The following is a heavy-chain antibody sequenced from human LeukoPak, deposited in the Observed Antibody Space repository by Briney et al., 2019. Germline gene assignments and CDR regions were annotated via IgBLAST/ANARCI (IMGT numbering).Heavy chain of an antibody. CDR2: IRSKANSYEK. V-gene: IGHV3-73*01. CDR1: GFTFSGSA. Sequence: GGSLRLSCAASGFTFSGSAMHWVRQASGKGLEWVGRIRSKANSYEKAYGASVKGRFNIYSYDSKNTAYLQMNRLKTEDTAVYYCTSLPAAMTYYYYYMDVWGKGTTVTVSS. J-gene: IGHJ6*03. CDR3: TSLPAAMTYYYYYMDV. D-gene: IGHD2-2*01.